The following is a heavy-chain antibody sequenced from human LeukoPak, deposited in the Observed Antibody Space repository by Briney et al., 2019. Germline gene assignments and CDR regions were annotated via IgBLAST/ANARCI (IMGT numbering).Heavy chain of an antibody. CDR1: GYTFTSYD. J-gene: IGHJ6*03. Sequence: ASVKVSCTASGYTFTSYDINWVRQATGQGLEWMGWMNPNSGNTGYAQKFQGRVTMTRNTSISTAYMELNSLRSEDTAVYYCARVAGDGPYSSSWSGNYYFMDVWGKETTVPVSS. V-gene: IGHV1-8*01. CDR2: MNPNSGNT. D-gene: IGHD6-13*01. CDR3: ARVAGDGPYSSSWSGNYYFMDV.